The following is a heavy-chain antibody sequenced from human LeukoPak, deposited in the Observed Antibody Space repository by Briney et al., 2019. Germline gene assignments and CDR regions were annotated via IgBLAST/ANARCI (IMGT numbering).Heavy chain of an antibody. CDR2: INQDGSEK. CDR1: GFTFSSLW. J-gene: IGHJ4*02. V-gene: IGHV3-7*01. CDR3: ARDGGVSGYDLLDY. Sequence: GGSLRLSCAASGFTFSSLWMTWVRQAPGKGLKWVANINQDGSEKYYVDSVKGRFTISRDSARNSVYLQMNSLRVEDTAVYYCARDGGVSGYDLLDYWGQGTLVTVSS. D-gene: IGHD5-12*01.